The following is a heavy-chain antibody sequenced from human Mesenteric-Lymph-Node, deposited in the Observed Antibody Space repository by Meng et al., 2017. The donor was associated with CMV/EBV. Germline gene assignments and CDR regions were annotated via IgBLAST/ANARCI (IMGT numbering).Heavy chain of an antibody. Sequence: SGYTFTGYYMHWGRQAPGQGLEWMGWINPNSGGTNYAQKFQGWVTMTRDTSISTAYMELSRLRSDDTAVYYCARDSRSDYYYYGMDVWGQGTLVTVSS. CDR1: GYTFTGYY. J-gene: IGHJ6*02. V-gene: IGHV1-2*04. CDR2: INPNSGGT. D-gene: IGHD2-15*01. CDR3: ARDSRSDYYYYGMDV.